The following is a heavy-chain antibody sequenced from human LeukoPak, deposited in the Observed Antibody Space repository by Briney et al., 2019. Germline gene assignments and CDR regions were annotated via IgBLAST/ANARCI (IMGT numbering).Heavy chain of an antibody. CDR3: ARVVSCGGSCYYFDY. D-gene: IGHD2-15*01. J-gene: IGHJ4*02. CDR1: GGSISSGGYS. CDR2: IYHSGST. V-gene: IGHV4-30-2*01. Sequence: PSETLSLTCAISGGSISSGGYSWSWIRQPPGKGLEWIGYIYHSGSTYYNPYLKSRVTISVDRSKNQFSLKLSSVTAADTAVYYCARVVSCGGSCYYFDYWGQGTLVTVSS.